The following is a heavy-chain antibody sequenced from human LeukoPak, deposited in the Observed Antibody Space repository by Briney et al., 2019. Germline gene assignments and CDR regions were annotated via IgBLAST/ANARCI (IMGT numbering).Heavy chain of an antibody. CDR3: ARALREYSSSWYGWDYYYYGMDV. Sequence: SVKVSCKASGGTFSSYAISWVRQAPGQGLEWMGGIIPIFGTANYAQKFQGRVTITADESTSTAYMELSSLRSEDTAVYYCARALREYSSSWYGWDYYYYGMDVWGQGTTVTVSS. CDR1: GGTFSSYA. V-gene: IGHV1-69*13. J-gene: IGHJ6*02. CDR2: IIPIFGTA. D-gene: IGHD6-13*01.